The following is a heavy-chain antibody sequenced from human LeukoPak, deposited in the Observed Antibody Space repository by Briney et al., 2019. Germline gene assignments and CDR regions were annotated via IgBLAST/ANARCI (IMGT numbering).Heavy chain of an antibody. J-gene: IGHJ5*02. CDR2: IDYSGST. Sequence: SETLSLTCVVSGGSISSYYWSWIRQPPGKGLEWIGYIDYSGSTNYNPSLKSRVTIAVDPSKSQFSLKLGSVTAADTAVYYCARHRDGSGSYNNYIDPWGHGTLVTVSS. CDR1: GGSISSYY. CDR3: ARHRDGSGSYNNYIDP. V-gene: IGHV4-59*08. D-gene: IGHD3-10*01.